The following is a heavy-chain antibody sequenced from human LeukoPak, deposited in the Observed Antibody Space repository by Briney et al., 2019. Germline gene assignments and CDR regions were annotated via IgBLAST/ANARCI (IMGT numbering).Heavy chain of an antibody. CDR2: ISSSGSTI. D-gene: IGHD1-14*01. CDR1: GFTFSDYY. CDR3: ARETTYYYYMDV. Sequence: PGGSLRLSCAASGFTFSDYYMGWIRQAPGKGLEWVSYISSSGSTIYYADSVKGRFTISRDNAKNSLYLQMNSLRAEDTAVYYCARETTYYYYMDVWGKGTTVTVSS. J-gene: IGHJ6*03. V-gene: IGHV3-11*04.